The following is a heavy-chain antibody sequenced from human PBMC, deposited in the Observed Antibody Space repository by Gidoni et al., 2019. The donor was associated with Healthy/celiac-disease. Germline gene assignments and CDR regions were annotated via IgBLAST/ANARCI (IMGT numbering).Heavy chain of an antibody. CDR3: ARTGYSYGHNWFDP. Sequence: EVQLVESGGGWVQPGGSLRLSCAASGFTFSSYSMNWVRQAPGKGLEWVSYISSSSSTIYYADSVKGRFTISRDNAKNSLYLQMNSLRAEDTAVYYCARTGYSYGHNWFDPWGQGTLVTVSS. J-gene: IGHJ5*02. V-gene: IGHV3-48*01. D-gene: IGHD5-18*01. CDR1: GFTFSSYS. CDR2: ISSSSSTI.